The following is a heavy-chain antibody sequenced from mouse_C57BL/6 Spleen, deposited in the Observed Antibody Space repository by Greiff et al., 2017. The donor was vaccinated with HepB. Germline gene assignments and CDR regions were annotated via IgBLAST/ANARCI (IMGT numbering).Heavy chain of an antibody. J-gene: IGHJ4*01. CDR3: ARHGYDEGVYAMDY. V-gene: IGHV1-54*01. CDR1: GYAFTNYL. Sequence: QVQLQQSGAELVRPGTSVKVSCKASGYAFTNYLIEWVKQRPGQGLEWIGVINPGSGGTNYNEKFKGKATLTAAKSSSTAYMQHSSLTSEDSAVYFCARHGYDEGVYAMDYWGQGTSVTVSS. D-gene: IGHD2-2*01. CDR2: INPGSGGT.